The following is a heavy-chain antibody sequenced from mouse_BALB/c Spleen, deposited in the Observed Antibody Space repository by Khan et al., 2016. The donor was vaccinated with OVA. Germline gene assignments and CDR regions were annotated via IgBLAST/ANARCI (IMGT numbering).Heavy chain of an antibody. CDR3: ARDYWDVFAY. CDR1: GFNIKDTY. J-gene: IGHJ3*01. Sequence: VQLQQSGAELVKPGASVKLSCSASGFNIKDTYMHWVKQRPEQGLDWIGRIDPANGNTKYDPKFQGKATLTADTSSNTAYLQVSSLTSEDTAVYYWARDYWDVFAYWGQGTLVTVSA. V-gene: IGHV14-3*02. CDR2: IDPANGNT. D-gene: IGHD4-1*01.